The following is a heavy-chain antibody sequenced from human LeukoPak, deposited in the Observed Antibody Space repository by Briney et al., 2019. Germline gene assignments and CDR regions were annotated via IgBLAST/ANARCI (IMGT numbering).Heavy chain of an antibody. J-gene: IGHJ4*02. CDR2: INPNSGGT. CDR3: ARDRDYGSGIFDY. D-gene: IGHD3-10*01. Sequence: GASDKVSCKASGYTFTGYYMHWVRQAPGQGLEWMGWINPNSGGTNYAQKFQGRVTMTRDTSISTAYMELNRLRSDGTAVYYCARDRDYGSGIFDYWGQGSLVGVSS. V-gene: IGHV1-2*02. CDR1: GYTFTGYY.